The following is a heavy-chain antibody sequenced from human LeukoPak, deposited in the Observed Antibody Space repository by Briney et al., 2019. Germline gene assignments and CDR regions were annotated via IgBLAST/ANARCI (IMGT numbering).Heavy chain of an antibody. CDR1: GGSISSSSYY. V-gene: IGHV4-39*07. Sequence: SETLSLTCTVSGGSISSSSYYWGWIRQPPGKGLEWIGSSYYSGSTYYNPSLKSRVTISVDTSKNQFSLKLSSVTAADTAVYYCATLTGGDDAFDIWGQGTMVTVSS. D-gene: IGHD4-23*01. J-gene: IGHJ3*02. CDR3: ATLTGGDDAFDI. CDR2: SYYSGST.